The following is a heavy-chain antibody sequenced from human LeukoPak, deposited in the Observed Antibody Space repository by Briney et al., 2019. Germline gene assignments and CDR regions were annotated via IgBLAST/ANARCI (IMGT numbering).Heavy chain of an antibody. D-gene: IGHD3-22*01. CDR3: AKDHLRSGYYHEEDY. Sequence: GRSLRLSCAASGFTFSSYGMHWVRQAPGKGLGWVAVISYDGSNKYYADSVKGRFTISRDNSKNTLYLQMNSLRAEDTAVYYCAKDHLRSGYYHEEDYWGQGTLITVSS. CDR2: ISYDGSNK. V-gene: IGHV3-30*18. CDR1: GFTFSSYG. J-gene: IGHJ4*02.